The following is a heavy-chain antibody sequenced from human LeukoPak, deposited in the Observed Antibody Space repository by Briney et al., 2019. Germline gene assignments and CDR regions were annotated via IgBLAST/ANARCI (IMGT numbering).Heavy chain of an antibody. D-gene: IGHD5-24*01. V-gene: IGHV3-23*01. CDR1: GFTFTHYG. CDR3: GRDSRWAQPDY. Sequence: GGTLRLSCAASGFTFTHYGMNWVRQAPGKGLEWVSGLTSSGASTYYADSVKGRFTISRDNSKNTVYLQINSLTAEDTAVYYCGRDSRWAQPDYWGQGTLVTVSS. CDR2: LTSSGAST. J-gene: IGHJ4*02.